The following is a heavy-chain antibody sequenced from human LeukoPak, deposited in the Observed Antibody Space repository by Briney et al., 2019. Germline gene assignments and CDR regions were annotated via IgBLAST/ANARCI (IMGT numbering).Heavy chain of an antibody. CDR1: GDSINSLDL. V-gene: IGHV4-4*02. J-gene: IGHJ4*02. CDR3: ARGWMGSGTQDY. Sequence: SETLSLTCTVSGDSINSLDLWSWVRQPPGKGLEWIGEMYLSGTTHSNPSVKSRVTISIDKSKNQFFLNLSSVTAADTAVYYCARGWMGSGTQDYWGRGTLVTVSS. D-gene: IGHD6-19*01. CDR2: MYLSGTT.